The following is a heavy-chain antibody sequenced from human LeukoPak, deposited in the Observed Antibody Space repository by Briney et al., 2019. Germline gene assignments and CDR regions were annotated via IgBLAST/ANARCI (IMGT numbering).Heavy chain of an antibody. CDR1: GGSISSYY. Sequence: SETLSLTCTVSGGSISSYYWSWIRQPPGKGLEWIGNIHYSGSTNYNPSLKSRVTISVDRSKNQFSLKLNSVTAADTAVYYCARDSMVRTTSWFDPWGQGTLVTVSS. CDR3: ARDSMVRTTSWFDP. V-gene: IGHV4-59*01. J-gene: IGHJ5*02. CDR2: IHYSGST. D-gene: IGHD3-10*01.